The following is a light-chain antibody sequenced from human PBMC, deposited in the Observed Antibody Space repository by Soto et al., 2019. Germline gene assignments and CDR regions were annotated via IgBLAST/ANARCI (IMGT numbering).Light chain of an antibody. J-gene: IGKJ5*01. V-gene: IGKV1-33*01. CDR1: QNITNN. CDR3: QQYYGLPPLT. Sequence: DIQMTQSPSSLSPSIRYRVSITCPASQNITNNLSWYQQKPGKAPNLLIYHASKLAKGVTSRFSGSGSGTDFSFIITSLQREDLATYYCQQYYGLPPLTVGQGTRLEIK. CDR2: HAS.